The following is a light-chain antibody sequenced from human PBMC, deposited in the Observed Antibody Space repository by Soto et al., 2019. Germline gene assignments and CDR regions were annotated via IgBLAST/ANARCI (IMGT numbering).Light chain of an antibody. CDR2: DAS. CDR1: QSISTW. Sequence: DIQMTQSPSTLSASVRDRVTITCRASQSISTWLAWYQQKPGKAPKLLIYDASSLESGVPSRFSGSGSGTEFTLSSCILQPEDFASYYCQQYNSYSTFGQGTKVDIK. J-gene: IGKJ1*01. V-gene: IGKV1-5*01. CDR3: QQYNSYST.